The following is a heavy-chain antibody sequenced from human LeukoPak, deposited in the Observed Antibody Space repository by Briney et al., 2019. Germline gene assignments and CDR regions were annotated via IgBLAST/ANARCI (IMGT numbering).Heavy chain of an antibody. CDR3: ARDRTIYFDQ. Sequence: PGGSLRLSCAASGFNFRSYGMHWVRQAPGKGLEWVAVIWYDGSNKYYADSVKGRFIISRDNSKKTLSLQMNSLRAEDTAVYYCARDRTIYFDQWGQGILVTVSS. J-gene: IGHJ4*02. D-gene: IGHD3-3*01. V-gene: IGHV3-33*01. CDR2: IWYDGSNK. CDR1: GFNFRSYG.